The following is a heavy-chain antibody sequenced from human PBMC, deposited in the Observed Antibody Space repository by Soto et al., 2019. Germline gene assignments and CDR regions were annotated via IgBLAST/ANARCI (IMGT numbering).Heavy chain of an antibody. CDR3: ATGTIFGVVISLYGMDV. CDR2: IIPIFGTA. V-gene: IGHV1-69*13. D-gene: IGHD3-3*01. CDR1: GCTFSSYA. Sequence: AVKFSFKASGCTFSSYAISWVRQAPGQVLDCMGGIIPIFGTANYAQKFQGRVTITADESTSTAYMELSSLRSEDTAVYYGATGTIFGVVISLYGMDVWRQWTTVTVSS. J-gene: IGHJ6*01.